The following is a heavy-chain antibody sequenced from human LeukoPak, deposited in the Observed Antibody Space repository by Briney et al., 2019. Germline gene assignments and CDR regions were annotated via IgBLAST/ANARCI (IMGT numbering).Heavy chain of an antibody. Sequence: GGSLRLSCAASGFTFSTYSMNWVCQAPGKRLEWVSYITGSSSTIYYADSVKGRFTISRDNAKNSLYLQMNSLRAEDTAVYYCARRFDSWGQGTLVTVSS. CDR3: ARRFDS. V-gene: IGHV3-48*01. J-gene: IGHJ4*02. CDR2: ITGSSSTI. CDR1: GFTFSTYS.